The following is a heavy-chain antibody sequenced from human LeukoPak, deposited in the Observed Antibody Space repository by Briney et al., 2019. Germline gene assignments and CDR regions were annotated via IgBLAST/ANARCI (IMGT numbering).Heavy chain of an antibody. J-gene: IGHJ4*02. V-gene: IGHV3-23*01. CDR2: ISGSGGST. Sequence: GGSLRLSCAASGFTFSRYGMHWVRQAPGKGLEWVSGISGSGGSTYYADSVKGRFTISGDNSKNTLYLQMNSLRAEDTAVYFCAKGSYDSSGYYYANYFDYWGQGTLVTVSS. CDR3: AKGSYDSSGYYYANYFDY. D-gene: IGHD3-22*01. CDR1: GFTFSRYG.